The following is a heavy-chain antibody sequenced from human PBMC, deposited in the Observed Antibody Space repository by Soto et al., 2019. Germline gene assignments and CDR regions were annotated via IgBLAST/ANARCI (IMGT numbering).Heavy chain of an antibody. Sequence: QVQLQESGPGLVKPSETLSLICTVSGDPITSYFWTWLRQPAGKGLEWMWHVFPGGPTSHNSSLKSRVSMSIDTSNNQFSLALTSVTAADTAVYYCSRTLTGFTYGSRQFYFDYWGQGTLGTVSS. CDR1: GDPITSYF. J-gene: IGHJ4*02. V-gene: IGHV4-4*07. CDR3: SRTLTGFTYGSRQFYFDY. CDR2: VFPGGPT. D-gene: IGHD3-10*01.